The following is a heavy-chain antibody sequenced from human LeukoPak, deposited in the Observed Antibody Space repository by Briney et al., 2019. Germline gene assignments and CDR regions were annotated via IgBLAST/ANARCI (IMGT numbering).Heavy chain of an antibody. Sequence: SETLSLTCTVSGGSISSHYWSWIRQPPGKGLEWIGYIYNSGNTNYNPSLKSRVTISVDTSKNQFSLKLSSVTAADTAVYYCARDGMESLGDDAFDIWGQGTMVTASS. CDR2: IYNSGNT. CDR3: ARDGMESLGDDAFDI. J-gene: IGHJ3*02. CDR1: GGSISSHY. V-gene: IGHV4-59*11. D-gene: IGHD1-1*01.